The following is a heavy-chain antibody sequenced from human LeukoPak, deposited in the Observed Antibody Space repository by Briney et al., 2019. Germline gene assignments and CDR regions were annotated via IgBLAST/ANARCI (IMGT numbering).Heavy chain of an antibody. D-gene: IGHD6-6*01. CDR1: GGSISSYY. CDR3: ARDGGSIAARPRFDP. CDR2: IYYSGST. V-gene: IGHV4-59*12. Sequence: SETLPLTCTVSGGSISSYYWSWIRQPPGKGLEWIGYIYYSGSTNYNPSLESRVTISVDTSKNQFSLKLSSVTAADTAVYYCARDGGSIAARPRFDPWGQGTLVTVSS. J-gene: IGHJ5*02.